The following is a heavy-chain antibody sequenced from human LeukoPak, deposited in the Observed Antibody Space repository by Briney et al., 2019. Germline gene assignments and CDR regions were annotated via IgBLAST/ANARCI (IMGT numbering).Heavy chain of an antibody. J-gene: IGHJ3*02. CDR1: GFTFSTYA. Sequence: TGGSLRLSCAASGFTFSTYAMHWVRQAPGKGLEWVAFISYDGTNKYCADSVKGRFTISRDNSKNTLYLQMNSLRAEDTALYYCARGILTGYAFDIWGQGTMVTVSS. V-gene: IGHV3-30-3*01. CDR2: ISYDGTNK. D-gene: IGHD7-27*01. CDR3: ARGILTGYAFDI.